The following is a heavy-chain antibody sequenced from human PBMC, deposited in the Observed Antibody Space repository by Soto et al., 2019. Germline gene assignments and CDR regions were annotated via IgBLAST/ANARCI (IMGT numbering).Heavy chain of an antibody. J-gene: IGHJ3*01. D-gene: IGHD3-22*01. CDR3: AKDIGDYYDTSGPFSDAFDV. V-gene: IGHV3-30*18. CDR2: ISYDGSNK. Sequence: PGGSLRLSCAASGFTFSSYGMHWVRQAPGKGLEWVAVISYDGSNKYYADSVKGRFTISRDNSKNTLYLQMNSLRAEDTAVYYCAKDIGDYYDTSGPFSDAFDVWGQGTMVTVS. CDR1: GFTFSSYG.